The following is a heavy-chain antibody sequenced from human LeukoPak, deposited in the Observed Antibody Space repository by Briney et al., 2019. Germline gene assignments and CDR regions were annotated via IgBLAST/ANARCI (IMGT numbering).Heavy chain of an antibody. V-gene: IGHV3-7*05. CDR2: INKNGGDQ. J-gene: IGHJ4*02. D-gene: IGHD3-22*01. CDR1: GFTVSSNY. CDR3: TTYYDSGPSKD. Sequence: GGSLRLSCAASGFTVSSNYMTWVRQAPGKGLEWVANINKNGGDQYYGDSVKGRFTISRDNTKNSLYLQMNSLRAEDTAMYYCTTYYDSGPSKDWGQGTLVTVSS.